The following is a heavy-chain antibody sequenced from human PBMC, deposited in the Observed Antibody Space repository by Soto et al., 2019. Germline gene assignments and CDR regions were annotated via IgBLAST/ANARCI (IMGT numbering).Heavy chain of an antibody. Sequence: EVQLVESGGGLVKPGGSLRVSCAASGFTFSNYSMNWVRQAPGKGLEWVSSISSTSKYIYYADSVKGRFTISRDNAKNSLYLQMNSLRAEDTAVYYCARGLSSRWFDYWGQGTLVTVSA. CDR1: GFTFSNYS. CDR2: ISSTSKYI. D-gene: IGHD6-19*01. CDR3: ARGLSSRWFDY. J-gene: IGHJ5*01. V-gene: IGHV3-21*01.